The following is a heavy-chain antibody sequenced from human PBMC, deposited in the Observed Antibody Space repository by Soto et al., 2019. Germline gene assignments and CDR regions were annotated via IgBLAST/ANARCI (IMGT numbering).Heavy chain of an antibody. Sequence: GGSLRLSCAASGFTFSSYGMHWVRQAPGKGLEWVAVIWYDGSNKYYADSVKGRFTISRDNSKNTLYLQMNSLRAEDTAVYYCARGARPSQLLLDYYGMDVWGQGTTVTVSS. CDR1: GFTFSSYG. J-gene: IGHJ6*02. V-gene: IGHV3-33*01. CDR3: ARGARPSQLLLDYYGMDV. D-gene: IGHD2-2*01. CDR2: IWYDGSNK.